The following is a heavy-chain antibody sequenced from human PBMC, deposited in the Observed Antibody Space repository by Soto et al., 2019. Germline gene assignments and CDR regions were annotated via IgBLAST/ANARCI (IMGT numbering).Heavy chain of an antibody. D-gene: IGHD3-9*01. CDR2: INPSGGST. J-gene: IGHJ6*04. CDR3: ARTNNYDILTGYYTFHMDV. Sequence: QVQLVQSGAEVKKPGASVKVSCKASGYTFTSYYMHWVRQAPGQGLEWMGIINPSGGSTSYAQKFQGRVTMTRDTSTITVYMELSSLRSEDTAVYYCARTNNYDILTGYYTFHMDVWVKGTTVTVSS. V-gene: IGHV1-46*03. CDR1: GYTFTSYY.